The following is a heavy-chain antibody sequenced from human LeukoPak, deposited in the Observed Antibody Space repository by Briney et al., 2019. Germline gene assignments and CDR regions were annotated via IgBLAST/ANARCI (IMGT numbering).Heavy chain of an antibody. CDR3: ARLRSTYWYFDL. Sequence: SETLSLTCTVSGGSLSIYYWSWIRQPAGKGLEWIGRIYTSGNTHYNPSLKSRVTMSVDTSKNQFSLKLSSVTAADTAVYFCARLRSTYWYFDLWGRGTLVTVSS. CDR1: GGSLSIYY. J-gene: IGHJ2*01. CDR2: IYTSGNT. V-gene: IGHV4-4*07. D-gene: IGHD1-26*01.